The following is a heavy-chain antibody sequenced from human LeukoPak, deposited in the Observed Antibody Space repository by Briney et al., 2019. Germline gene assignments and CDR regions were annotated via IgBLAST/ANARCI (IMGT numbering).Heavy chain of an antibody. Sequence: SETLSLTCAVYGGSFSSYYWSSIRQPAGKGLEWIGRIYTSGSTNYNPSLKSRVTMSVDTSQNQFSLRLSSVTAADTAVYYCARDSTHYDILTGYYHTGLFDYWGQGTLVTVSS. CDR3: ARDSTHYDILTGYYHTGLFDY. D-gene: IGHD3-9*01. CDR1: GGSFSSYY. V-gene: IGHV4-4*07. J-gene: IGHJ4*02. CDR2: IYTSGST.